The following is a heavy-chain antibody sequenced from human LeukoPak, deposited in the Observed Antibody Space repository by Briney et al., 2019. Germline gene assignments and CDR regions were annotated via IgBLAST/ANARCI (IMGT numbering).Heavy chain of an antibody. CDR1: GFALSNYW. V-gene: IGHV3-74*01. Sequence: PGGSLRLSCAASGFALSNYWMHWVRQVPGKGLVWVSRITRDGSYANYADSVKGRLTFSRDNARNTLYLQMNSLRAEDTAVYYCARDGDGYNFDFWGQGALVTVSS. D-gene: IGHD5-24*01. J-gene: IGHJ4*02. CDR3: ARDGDGYNFDF. CDR2: ITRDGSYA.